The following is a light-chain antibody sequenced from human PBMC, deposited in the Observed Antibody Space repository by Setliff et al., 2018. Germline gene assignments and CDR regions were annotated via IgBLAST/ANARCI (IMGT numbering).Light chain of an antibody. Sequence: QSVLTQPPSASGSPGQSVTISCTGTRSDVGGYNYVSWYQQHPGKAPKLVIYDVSKRPSGVPDRFSGAKSGNTASLTVSGLQAEDEADYFCSSYGGNNNVIFGGGTKGTVL. J-gene: IGLJ2*01. CDR3: SSYGGNNNVI. CDR1: RSDVGGYNY. CDR2: DVS. V-gene: IGLV2-8*01.